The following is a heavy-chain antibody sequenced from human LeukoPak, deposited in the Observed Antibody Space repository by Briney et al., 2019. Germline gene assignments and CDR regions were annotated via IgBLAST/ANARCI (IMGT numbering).Heavy chain of an antibody. D-gene: IGHD3-22*01. CDR3: ASFYDSSGYYFS. CDR1: GYTLTGYY. Sequence: ASVKVSCKASGYTLTGYYMHWVRQAPGQGLEWMGRINPNSGGTNYAQKFQGRVTMTRDTSISTAYMELSRLRSDDTAVYYCASFYDSSGYYFSWGQGTLVTVSS. V-gene: IGHV1-2*06. J-gene: IGHJ4*02. CDR2: INPNSGGT.